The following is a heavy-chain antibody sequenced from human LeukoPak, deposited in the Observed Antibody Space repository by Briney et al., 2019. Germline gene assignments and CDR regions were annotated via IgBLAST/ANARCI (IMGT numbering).Heavy chain of an antibody. V-gene: IGHV4-34*01. D-gene: IGHD6-13*01. CDR2: INHSGST. J-gene: IGHJ5*02. CDR1: GGSFSGYY. CDR3: ARHRRIAAAGTGFDP. Sequence: SETLSLTCAVYGGSFSGYYWSWIRQPPGKGLEWIGEINHSGSTNYNPSLKSRVTISVDTSKNQFSLKLSSVTAADTAVYYCARHRRIAAAGTGFDPWGQGTLVTVSS.